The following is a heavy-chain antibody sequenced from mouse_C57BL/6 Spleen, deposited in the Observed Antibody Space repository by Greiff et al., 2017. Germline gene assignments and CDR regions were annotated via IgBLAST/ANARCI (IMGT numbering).Heavy chain of an antibody. J-gene: IGHJ3*01. CDR3: ARDQGYGSSSWFAY. V-gene: IGHV5-4*01. D-gene: IGHD1-1*01. CDR1: GFTFSSYA. CDR2: ISDGGSYT. Sequence: EVQGVESGGGLVKPGGSLKLSCAASGFTFSSYAMSWVRQTPEKRLEWVATISDGGSYTYYPDNVKGRFTISRDNAKNNLYLQMSHLKSEDTAMYYCARDQGYGSSSWFAYWGQGTLVTVSA.